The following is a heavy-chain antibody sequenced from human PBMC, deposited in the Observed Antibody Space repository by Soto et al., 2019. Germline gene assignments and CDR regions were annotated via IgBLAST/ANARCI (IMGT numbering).Heavy chain of an antibody. CDR1: GFTFNSYG. CDR2: ISHDGTNK. V-gene: IGHV3-30*18. Sequence: QVQLVESGGGVVQPGRSLRLSCAASGFTFNSYGMHCVRQAPGKGLEWVASISHDGTNKYYVDSVKGRFTISRDNSKSTQYLQMNSLRAEDTAVYYCAKTPWEKYYSSWFDCWGQGTLVTVSS. CDR3: AKTPWEKYYSSWFDC. D-gene: IGHD1-26*01. J-gene: IGHJ4*02.